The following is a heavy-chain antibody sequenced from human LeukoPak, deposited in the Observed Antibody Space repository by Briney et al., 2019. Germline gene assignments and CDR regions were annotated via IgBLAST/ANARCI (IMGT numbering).Heavy chain of an antibody. CDR3: ARDHSITQFDY. V-gene: IGHV4-61*02. CDR1: GGSISSGSYY. D-gene: IGHD2-15*01. J-gene: IGHJ4*02. Sequence: SETLSLTCTVSGGSISSGSYYWSWIRQPAGKGLEWIGCIYTSGSTNYNPSLKSRVTISVDTSKNQFSLKLSSVTAADTAVYYCARDHSITQFDYWGQGTLVTVSS. CDR2: IYTSGST.